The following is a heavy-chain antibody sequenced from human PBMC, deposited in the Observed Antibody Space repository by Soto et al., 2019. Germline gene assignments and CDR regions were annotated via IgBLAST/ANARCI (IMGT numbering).Heavy chain of an antibody. CDR2: IWYDGSNK. Sequence: HPGGSLRLSCAASGFTFSNFGMHWVRQAPGQGLDWVAVIWYDGSNKYYADSVKGRFTISRDNSKNTLYLQMNSLRAEDTAVYYCARGYGSESLKLDYWGQGTLVTVSS. V-gene: IGHV3-33*01. J-gene: IGHJ4*02. CDR3: ARGYGSESLKLDY. D-gene: IGHD3-10*01. CDR1: GFTFSNFG.